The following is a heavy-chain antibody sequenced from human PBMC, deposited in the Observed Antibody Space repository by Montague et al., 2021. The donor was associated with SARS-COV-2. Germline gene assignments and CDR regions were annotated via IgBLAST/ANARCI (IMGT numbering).Heavy chain of an antibody. CDR1: GGSISSSSYY. V-gene: IGHV4-39*01. CDR2: IYYSGST. J-gene: IGHJ3*02. D-gene: IGHD3-22*01. CDR3: ARFPTSYYYDSKAAPATPDAFDI. Sequence: SETLSLTCTVSGGSISSSSYYWGWIRRPPGKGLEWIGSIYYSGSTYYNPSLKSRVTISVDTSKNRFSLKLSSVTAADTAVYYCARFPTSYYYDSKAAPATPDAFDIWGQGTMVTVSS.